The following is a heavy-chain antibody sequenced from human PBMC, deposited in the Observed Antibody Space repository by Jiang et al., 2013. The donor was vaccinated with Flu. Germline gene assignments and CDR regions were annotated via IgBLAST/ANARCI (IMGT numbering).Heavy chain of an antibody. CDR3: ARVDTMGRGGSPQGMDV. J-gene: IGHJ6*04. D-gene: IGHD3-10*01. CDR1: GGSISPYY. CDR2: IYYSGST. Sequence: LLKPSETLSLTCTVSGGSISPYYWTWIRQPPGKGLEWIGYIYYSGSTKYNPSLQSRVTISVDTPKNQFSLKLSSVTAADTAVYYCARVDTMGRGGSPQGMDVWAVGPTVTVSS. V-gene: IGHV4-59*01.